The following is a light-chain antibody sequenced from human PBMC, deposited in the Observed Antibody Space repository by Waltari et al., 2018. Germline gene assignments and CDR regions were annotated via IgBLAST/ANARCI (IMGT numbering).Light chain of an antibody. J-gene: IGKJ1*01. CDR2: GAS. Sequence: DILMTQSPATLSVSPGERATLSCRASKSVSSNLAGYQQTHGQAPRLLIYGASTRATGSPARFSGSGSGTECTLTISRRQSEDFAGYCDQQYNNWYWTFGQGTKVEIK. V-gene: IGKV3-15*01. CDR3: QQYNNWYWT. CDR1: KSVSSN.